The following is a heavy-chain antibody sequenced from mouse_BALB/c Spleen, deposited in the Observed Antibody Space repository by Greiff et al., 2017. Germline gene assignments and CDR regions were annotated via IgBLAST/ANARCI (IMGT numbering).Heavy chain of an antibody. V-gene: IGHV5-12-1*01. CDR3: ARQTVPYYGSSDPAY. CDR2: ISSGGGST. J-gene: IGHJ3*01. D-gene: IGHD1-1*01. Sequence: EVQLVESGGGLVKPGGSLKLSCAASGFAFSSYDMSWVRQTPEKRLEWVAYISSGGGSTYYPDTVKGRVTISSDNAKNTLYLQMSSLTSEDTAMYYCARQTVPYYGSSDPAYWGQGTLVTVSA. CDR1: GFAFSSYD.